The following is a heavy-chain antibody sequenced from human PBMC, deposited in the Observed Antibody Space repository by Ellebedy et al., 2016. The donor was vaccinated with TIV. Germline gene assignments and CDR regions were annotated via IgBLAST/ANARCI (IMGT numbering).Heavy chain of an antibody. CDR1: GGSISSYY. CDR2: IYYSGST. D-gene: IGHD3-22*01. CDR3: ARDQSSGYYYSAFDI. V-gene: IGHV4-59*01. Sequence: SETLSLTCTVSGGSISSYYWSWIRQPPGKGLEWIGYIYYSGSTNYNPSLKSRVTISVDTSKNQFSLKLSSVTAADTAVYYCARDQSSGYYYSAFDIWGQGTMVTVSS. J-gene: IGHJ3*02.